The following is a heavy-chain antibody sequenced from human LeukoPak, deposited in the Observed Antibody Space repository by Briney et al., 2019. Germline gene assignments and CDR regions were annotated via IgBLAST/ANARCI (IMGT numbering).Heavy chain of an antibody. Sequence: SETLSLTCTVSGGSINSGNNYWSWIRQPAGKGLEWIGRIYSSGSINYNPSLQSRVTISIDTSKNQFSLRLSSVTAADTAVYYCARDMTTVPYNWFDPWGQGTLVTVSS. J-gene: IGHJ5*02. CDR3: ARDMTTVPYNWFDP. CDR1: GGSINSGNNY. D-gene: IGHD4-17*01. CDR2: IYSSGSI. V-gene: IGHV4-61*02.